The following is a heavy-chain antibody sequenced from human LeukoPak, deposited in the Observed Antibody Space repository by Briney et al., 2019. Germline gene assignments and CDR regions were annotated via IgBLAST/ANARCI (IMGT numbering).Heavy chain of an antibody. D-gene: IGHD6-19*01. CDR3: AKEGGSGWLRGDFDY. J-gene: IGHJ4*02. CDR2: ISGSGGST. Sequence: SGGSLRLSCTASGFSFSSYGMHWVRQAPGKGLEWVSAISGSGGSTYYADSVKGRFTISRDNSKNTLYLQMNSLRAEDTAVYYCAKEGGSGWLRGDFDYWGQGTLVTVSS. CDR1: GFSFSSYG. V-gene: IGHV3-23*01.